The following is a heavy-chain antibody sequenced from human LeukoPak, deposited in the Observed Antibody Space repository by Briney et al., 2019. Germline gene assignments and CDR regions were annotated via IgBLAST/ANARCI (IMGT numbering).Heavy chain of an antibody. V-gene: IGHV3-43D*03. CDR3: AKDRPLPYGMDV. J-gene: IGHJ6*02. CDR2: ITWNGGSI. Sequence: GGSLRLSCAASGLTFGDFAMHWVRQAPGKGLEWVSFITWNGGSIYYADSVKGRFTISRDNSKDTLYLQMNSLRGEDTALYYCAKDRPLPYGMDVWGQGTTVIVSS. CDR1: GLTFGDFA.